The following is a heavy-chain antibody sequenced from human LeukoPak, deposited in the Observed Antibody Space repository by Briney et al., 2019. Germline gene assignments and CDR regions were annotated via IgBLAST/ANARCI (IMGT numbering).Heavy chain of an antibody. D-gene: IGHD6-19*01. CDR1: GDSASSNNGA. V-gene: IGHV6-1*01. CDR3: AGDVGSSGWYTFDY. CDR2: TYYRSKWYN. J-gene: IGHJ4*02. Sequence: PSQTLSVTCAISGDSASSNNGAWNWIRQSPSRGLEWLGRTYYRSKWYNEYAVSMKGRITINPDTSKNQFSLQLNSVTPEDTAVYYCAGDVGSSGWYTFDYWGQGTLVTVSS.